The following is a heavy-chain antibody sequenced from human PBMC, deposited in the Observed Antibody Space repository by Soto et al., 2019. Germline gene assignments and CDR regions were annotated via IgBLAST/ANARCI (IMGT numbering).Heavy chain of an antibody. V-gene: IGHV2-5*01. CDR3: AHGRPGVWGSYRHHYYFDY. Sequence: SGPTLVKPTPTLTLTCTFSGFSLSTSGVGVGWIRQPPGKALEWLALIYWNDDKRYSPSLKSRLTITKDTSKNQVVLTMTNMDPVDTATYYCAHGRPGVWGSYRHHYYFDYWGQGTLVTVSS. J-gene: IGHJ4*02. CDR2: IYWNDDK. CDR1: GFSLSTSGVG. D-gene: IGHD3-16*02.